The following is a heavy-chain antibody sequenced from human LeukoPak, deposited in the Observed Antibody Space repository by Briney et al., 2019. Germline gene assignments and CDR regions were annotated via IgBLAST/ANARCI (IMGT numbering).Heavy chain of an antibody. CDR2: SSSSGSTI. V-gene: IGHV3-48*03. J-gene: IGHJ4*02. CDR1: GFTFSSFE. Sequence: QPGGSLRLSCAASGFTFSSFEMNWVRQAPGKGLEWVSYSSSSGSTIYYADSVKGRFTVSRDNAKNSLYLQMNSLRAEDTAVYYCARDPGHCSSTSCYKFFDYWGQGTLVTVSS. CDR3: ARDPGHCSSTSCYKFFDY. D-gene: IGHD2-2*02.